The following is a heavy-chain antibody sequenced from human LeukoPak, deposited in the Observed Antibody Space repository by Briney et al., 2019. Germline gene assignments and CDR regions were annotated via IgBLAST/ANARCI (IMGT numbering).Heavy chain of an antibody. J-gene: IGHJ4*02. CDR2: INHSGST. Sequence: SETLSLTCAVYGGSFSGYYWSWIRQRPGKGLEWIGEINHSGSTNYNPSLKSRVTISVDTSKNQFSLKLSSVTAADTAVYYCARGGPSGDPLDYWGQGTLVTVSS. V-gene: IGHV4-34*01. CDR3: ARGGPSGDPLDY. D-gene: IGHD4-17*01. CDR1: GGSFSGYY.